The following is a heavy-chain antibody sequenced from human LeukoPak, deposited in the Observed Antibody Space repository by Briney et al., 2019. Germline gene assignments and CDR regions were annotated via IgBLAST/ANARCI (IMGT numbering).Heavy chain of an antibody. V-gene: IGHV3-30*02. CDR1: GFTFNSYG. D-gene: IGHD1-26*01. Sequence: GGSLRLSCAASGFTFNSYGIHWVRQAPGKGLEWVAFIRYDGSSKYYVDSVKGRFTISRDNSKNTLYLQMNSLRAEDTALYYCARDRGGRYMYLQHWGQGTLVTVSS. CDR3: ARDRGGRYMYLQH. CDR2: IRYDGSSK. J-gene: IGHJ1*01.